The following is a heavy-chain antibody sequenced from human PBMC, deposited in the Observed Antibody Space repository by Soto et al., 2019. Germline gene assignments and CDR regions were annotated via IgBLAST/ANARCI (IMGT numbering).Heavy chain of an antibody. Sequence: GGSLRLSCAASGFTVSSNYMSWVRQAPGKGLEWVSVSGSGGSTYYADSVKGRFTISRDNSKNTLYLQMNSLRAEDTAVYYCARDLGDIAAAGDYYYYYGMDVWGQGTTVTVSS. CDR2: SGSGGST. D-gene: IGHD6-13*01. CDR3: ARDLGDIAAAGDYYYYYGMDV. J-gene: IGHJ6*02. V-gene: IGHV3-66*02. CDR1: GFTVSSNY.